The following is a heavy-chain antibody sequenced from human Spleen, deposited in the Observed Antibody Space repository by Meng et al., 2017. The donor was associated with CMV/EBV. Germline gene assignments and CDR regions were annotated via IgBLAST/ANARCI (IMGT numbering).Heavy chain of an antibody. J-gene: IGHJ4*02. V-gene: IGHV5-51*06. CDR1: GYSFTTFW. Sequence: GESLKISCQASGYSFTTFWIGWVRQVPGKGLEWMGITYPGDSDTRFSPSFQGQVSISADRSITTAYLYWSSLKTSDTAMYYCARGIAAVGTAYYFDYWGQGTLVTVSS. CDR3: ARGIAAVGTAYYFDY. CDR2: TYPGDSDT. D-gene: IGHD6-13*01.